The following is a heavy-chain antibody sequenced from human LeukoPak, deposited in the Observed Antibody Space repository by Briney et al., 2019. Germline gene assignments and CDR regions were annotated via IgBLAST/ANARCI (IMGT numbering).Heavy chain of an antibody. Sequence: GGSLRLSCAASGFTFSSYAMSWVRQAPGKGLEWVSTISDSGGSTYHADSVKGRFTIYRDNSKKTLYLQMNSLRAEDTAVYYCAKGVNHYDTSGYYPYYFDYWGQGTLVTVSS. CDR1: GFTFSSYA. D-gene: IGHD3-22*01. J-gene: IGHJ4*02. CDR2: ISDSGGST. V-gene: IGHV3-23*01. CDR3: AKGVNHYDTSGYYPYYFDY.